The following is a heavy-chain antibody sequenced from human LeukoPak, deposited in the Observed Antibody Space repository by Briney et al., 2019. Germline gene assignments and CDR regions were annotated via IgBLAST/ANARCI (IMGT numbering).Heavy chain of an antibody. V-gene: IGHV4-61*02. J-gene: IGHJ4*02. CDR1: GGSISSGSYY. Sequence: NPSETLSLTCTVSGGSISSGSYYWRWIRQPAGKGLEWTGRIYTSGSTNYNPSLKSRVTISVDTSKNQFSLKLSSVTAADTAVYYCARGYYDFWSGFDYWGQGTLVTVSS. CDR3: ARGYYDFWSGFDY. D-gene: IGHD3-3*01. CDR2: IYTSGST.